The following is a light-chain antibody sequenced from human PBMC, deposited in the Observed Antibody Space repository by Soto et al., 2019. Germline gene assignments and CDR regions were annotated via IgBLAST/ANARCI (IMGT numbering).Light chain of an antibody. CDR1: QTVSISY. Sequence: EIVLTQSPGTLSLSPGERATLSCRASQTVSISYLAWYQQKPGQAPRLLIYGASSRATGIPDRFSGSGSGKDFTLIISSLEPEDFAVYYCQQYGSSPLTFGPGTKVDIK. V-gene: IGKV3-20*01. J-gene: IGKJ3*01. CDR3: QQYGSSPLT. CDR2: GAS.